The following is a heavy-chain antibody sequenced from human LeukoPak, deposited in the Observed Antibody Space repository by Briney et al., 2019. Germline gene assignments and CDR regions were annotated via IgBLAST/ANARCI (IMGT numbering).Heavy chain of an antibody. CDR3: ARRRGYCSSSSCYGFDP. D-gene: IGHD2-2*01. V-gene: IGHV4-4*08. Sequence: PSETRSLTCTVPGGSISSYYWSWIRKPPGKGLDWIAYISTCGSTNYNPSLQSRVTISVETSKNQFALKLTSVTAADTAVYYCARRRGYCSSSSCYGFDPWGQGTLVTVSS. CDR1: GGSISSYY. J-gene: IGHJ5*02. CDR2: ISTCGST.